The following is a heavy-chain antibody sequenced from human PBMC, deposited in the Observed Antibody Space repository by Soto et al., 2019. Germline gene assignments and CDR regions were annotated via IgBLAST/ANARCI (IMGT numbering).Heavy chain of an antibody. Sequence: EVQLVESGGGLIQPGGSLRLSCAASGFTVSSNYMSWVRQAPGKGLEWVSVIYSGGSTYYADSVKGRFTISRDNSKNTLYLKMNGLRAEDTAVYYCARGGWGANTVVTPSVLGLDYWGQGTLVTVSS. V-gene: IGHV3-53*01. CDR1: GFTVSSNY. D-gene: IGHD2-21*02. CDR3: ARGGWGANTVVTPSVLGLDY. CDR2: IYSGGST. J-gene: IGHJ4*02.